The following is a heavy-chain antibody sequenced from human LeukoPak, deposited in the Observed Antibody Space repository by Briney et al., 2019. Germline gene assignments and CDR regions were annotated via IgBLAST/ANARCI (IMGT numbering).Heavy chain of an antibody. Sequence: PGGSLRLSCAASGFTFSSYAMHWVRQAPGKGLEWVAVISYDGSNKYYADSVKGRFTISRDNSKNTLYLQMNSLRAEDTAVYYCAKSGLRFWYFDYWGQGTLVTVSS. CDR2: ISYDGSNK. V-gene: IGHV3-30*04. CDR3: AKSGLRFWYFDY. D-gene: IGHD5-12*01. J-gene: IGHJ4*02. CDR1: GFTFSSYA.